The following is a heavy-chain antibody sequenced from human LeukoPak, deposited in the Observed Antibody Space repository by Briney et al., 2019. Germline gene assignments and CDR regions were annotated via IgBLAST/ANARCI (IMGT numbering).Heavy chain of an antibody. CDR2: ISGSGGST. CDR3: AKDRRGDSSGWYYFDY. Sequence: GGSLRLSCAASGFTFSSYAMSWVRQAPGKGLEWVSAISGSGGSTYYADSVKGRFTISRDNSKNTLYLQMNSLRVEDTAVYYCAKDRRGDSSGWYYFDYWGQGTLVTVSS. CDR1: GFTFSSYA. V-gene: IGHV3-23*01. J-gene: IGHJ4*02. D-gene: IGHD6-19*01.